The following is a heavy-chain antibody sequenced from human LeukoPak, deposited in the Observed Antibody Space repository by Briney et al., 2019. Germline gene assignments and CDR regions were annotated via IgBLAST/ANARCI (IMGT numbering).Heavy chain of an antibody. Sequence: ASVKVSCKASGYTFTGYYMHWVRQAPGQGLEWMGWINPNSGGTNYAQKFQGRVTMTRDTSISTAYMELSSLRSEDTAVYYCARDRGVQLWLEYYFDYWGQGTLVTVSS. CDR3: ARDRGVQLWLEYYFDY. V-gene: IGHV1-2*02. J-gene: IGHJ4*02. CDR2: INPNSGGT. CDR1: GYTFTGYY. D-gene: IGHD5-18*01.